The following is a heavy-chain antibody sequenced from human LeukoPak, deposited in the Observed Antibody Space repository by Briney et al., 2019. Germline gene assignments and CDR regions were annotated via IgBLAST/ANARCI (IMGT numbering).Heavy chain of an antibody. J-gene: IGHJ6*02. Sequence: SEALSLTCTVSGGSISSYYWSWIRQPPGKGLEWIGYIYYSGSTNYNPSLKSRVTISVDTSKNQFSLKLSSVTAADTAVYYCARWGSSSSALSYYYYYGMDVWGQGTTVTVSS. CDR1: GGSISSYY. D-gene: IGHD6-6*01. CDR2: IYYSGST. CDR3: ARWGSSSSALSYYYYYGMDV. V-gene: IGHV4-59*01.